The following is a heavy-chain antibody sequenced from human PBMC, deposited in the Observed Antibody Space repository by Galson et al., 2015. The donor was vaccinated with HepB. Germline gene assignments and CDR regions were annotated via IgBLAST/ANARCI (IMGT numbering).Heavy chain of an antibody. V-gene: IGHV3-48*04. CDR1: TFVFSTYS. Sequence: SLRLSCAASTFVFSTYSMNWVRQAPGKGLEWVSYISSSSTTIYYVDSVKGRFTISRDNAKNSLYLQMNSLRAEDTAVYYCVLLRGYDLKPLDYWGQGTLVTVSS. J-gene: IGHJ4*02. D-gene: IGHD5-12*01. CDR2: ISSSSTTI. CDR3: VLLRGYDLKPLDY.